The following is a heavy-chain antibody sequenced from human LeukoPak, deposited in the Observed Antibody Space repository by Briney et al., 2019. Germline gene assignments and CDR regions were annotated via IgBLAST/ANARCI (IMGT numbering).Heavy chain of an antibody. Sequence: PGGSLRLSCAASGFTFSSYSMNWVRQAPGKGLEWVSSISSSSSYIYYADSVKGRFTISRDNAKNSLYLQMNSLRAEDTAVYYCAKHPEIAVADTFDYWGQGTLVTVSS. CDR2: ISSSSSYI. CDR3: AKHPEIAVADTFDY. V-gene: IGHV3-21*04. J-gene: IGHJ4*02. D-gene: IGHD6-19*01. CDR1: GFTFSSYS.